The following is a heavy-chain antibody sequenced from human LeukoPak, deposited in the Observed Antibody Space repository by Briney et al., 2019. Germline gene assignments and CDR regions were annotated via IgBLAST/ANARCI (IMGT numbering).Heavy chain of an antibody. CDR1: GLTLSNYG. Sequence: GGSLRLSCAVSGLTLSNYGMSWVRQAPGKGLEWVAGISDSGGRTNYADSVKGRFTISRDNPKNTLYLQMNSLRAEDTAVYFCAKRGVVIRAILVGFHKEAYYFDSWGQGALVTVSS. V-gene: IGHV3-23*01. D-gene: IGHD2-21*01. CDR3: AKRGVVIRAILVGFHKEAYYFDS. J-gene: IGHJ4*02. CDR2: ISDSGGRT.